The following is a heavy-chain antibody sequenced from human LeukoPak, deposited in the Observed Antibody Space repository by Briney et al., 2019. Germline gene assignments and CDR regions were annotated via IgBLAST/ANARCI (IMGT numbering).Heavy chain of an antibody. D-gene: IGHD6-13*01. CDR1: GFTFSSYG. V-gene: IGHV3-30*02. Sequence: GGSLRLSCAASGFTFSSYGMHWVRQAPGKGLEWVAFIRYDGSNKYYADSVKGRFTISRDNSKNTLYLQMNSLRAEDTAVYYCAKDPGDSMALDYWGQGTLVTVSS. J-gene: IGHJ4*02. CDR3: AKDPGDSMALDY. CDR2: IRYDGSNK.